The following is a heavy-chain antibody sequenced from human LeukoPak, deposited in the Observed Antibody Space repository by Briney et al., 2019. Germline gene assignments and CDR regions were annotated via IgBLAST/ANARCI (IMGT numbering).Heavy chain of an antibody. Sequence: PGGSLRLSCAASGFIFTNAWMNWVRQAPGKGLEWVGRIKSKTDGGTTDYAAPVKGRFTVSRDDSKSKLYLQMNSLKTEDTAVYYCSRLEGLPTGDYWGQGTLVTVSS. CDR1: GFIFTNAW. V-gene: IGHV3-15*07. CDR3: SRLEGLPTGDY. CDR2: IKSKTDGGTT. D-gene: IGHD4-17*01. J-gene: IGHJ4*02.